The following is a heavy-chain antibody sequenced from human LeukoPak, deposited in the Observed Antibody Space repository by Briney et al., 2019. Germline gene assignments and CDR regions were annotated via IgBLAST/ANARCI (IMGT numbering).Heavy chain of an antibody. CDR1: GGSISSGGYY. Sequence: SETLSLTCTVSGGSISSGGYYWSWIRQHPGKGLEWIGYIYYSGSTYYNPSLKSRVTISVDTSKNQSSPKLSSVTAADTAVYYCAREPRGIVVVITAAGAFDIWGQGKMATVSS. CDR2: IYYSGST. CDR3: AREPRGIVVVITAAGAFDI. J-gene: IGHJ3*02. D-gene: IGHD3-22*01. V-gene: IGHV4-31*03.